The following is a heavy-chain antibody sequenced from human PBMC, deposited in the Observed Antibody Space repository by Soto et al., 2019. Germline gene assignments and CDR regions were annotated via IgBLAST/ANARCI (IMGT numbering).Heavy chain of an antibody. CDR2: ISAYNGHT. CDR3: ARDQDGDYEDY. V-gene: IGHV1-18*01. D-gene: IGHD4-17*01. CDR1: GYTFTRYA. J-gene: IGHJ4*02. Sequence: QVQLVQSGAEVKKPGASVKVSCKASGYTFTRYAISWVRQAPGQGLEWMGWISAYNGHTNYAQKLQGRVTMTTDTSTTTAYMELRSLRSDDPAVYYCARDQDGDYEDYWGQGTLVTVSS.